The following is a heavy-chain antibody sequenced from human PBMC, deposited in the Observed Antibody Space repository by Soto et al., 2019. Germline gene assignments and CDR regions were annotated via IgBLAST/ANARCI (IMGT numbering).Heavy chain of an antibody. CDR1: GGSISSYY. D-gene: IGHD3-3*01. CDR2: IYYSGST. J-gene: IGHJ5*02. CDR3: ARVLFGRGNWFDP. Sequence: QVQLQESGPGLVKPSETLSLTCTVSGGSISSYYWGWIRQPPGKGLEWIGYIYYSGSTNYNPSLKSRVTISVDTSKNQFSLTLRPVTAAETAVYYCARVLFGRGNWFDPWGQGTLVTVSS. V-gene: IGHV4-59*01.